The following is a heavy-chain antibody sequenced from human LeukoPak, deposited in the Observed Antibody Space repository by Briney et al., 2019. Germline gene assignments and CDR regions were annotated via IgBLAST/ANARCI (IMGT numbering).Heavy chain of an antibody. CDR2: ISSSSSYI. CDR3: ARNPHMDIVATGRGDY. Sequence: GGSLRLSCAASGFTFSSYEMNWVRQAPGKGLEWVSSISSSSSYIYYADSVKGRFTISRDNAKNSLYLQMNSLRAEDTAVYYCARNPHMDIVATGRGDYWGQGTLVTVSS. D-gene: IGHD5-12*01. J-gene: IGHJ4*02. CDR1: GFTFSSYE. V-gene: IGHV3-21*01.